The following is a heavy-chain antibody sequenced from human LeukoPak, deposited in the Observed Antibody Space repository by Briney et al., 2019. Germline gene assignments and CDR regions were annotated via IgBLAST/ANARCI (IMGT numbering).Heavy chain of an antibody. CDR3: ARALLYSSGWYDFDWFDP. V-gene: IGHV1-18*01. J-gene: IGHJ5*02. D-gene: IGHD6-19*01. CDR2: ISAYNGNT. Sequence: GASVKVSCKASGYTFTSYGISWVRQAPGQGLEWMGWISAYNGNTNYAQKLQGRVTITTDTSTSTAYMELRSLRSDDTAVYYCARALLYSSGWYDFDWFDPWGQGTLVTVSS. CDR1: GYTFTSYG.